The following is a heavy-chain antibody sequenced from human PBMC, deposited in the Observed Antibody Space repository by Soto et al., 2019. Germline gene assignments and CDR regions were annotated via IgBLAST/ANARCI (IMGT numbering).Heavy chain of an antibody. V-gene: IGHV3-49*03. Sequence: PGGSLRLSCTASGFTFGDYAMSWFRQAPGKGLEWVGFIRSKAYGGTTEYAASVKGRFTISRDDSKSIAYLQMNSLKTEDTAVYYCSTNYYDSSGYDNWFDPWGQGTLVTAP. CDR2: IRSKAYGGTT. CDR1: GFTFGDYA. CDR3: STNYYDSSGYDNWFDP. D-gene: IGHD3-22*01. J-gene: IGHJ5*02.